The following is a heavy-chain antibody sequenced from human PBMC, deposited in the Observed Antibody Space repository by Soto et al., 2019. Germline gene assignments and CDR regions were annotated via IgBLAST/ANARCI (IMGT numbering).Heavy chain of an antibody. V-gene: IGHV1-69*13. J-gene: IGHJ3*02. Sequence: SVKVSCKASGGTFSSYAISWVLQAPGQGLEWMGGIIPIFGTANYAQKFQGRVTITEDESTSTAYMELSSLRSEDTAVYYCASYSSSWYGGAFDIWGQGTMVTVSS. CDR2: IIPIFGTA. CDR3: ASYSSSWYGGAFDI. CDR1: GGTFSSYA. D-gene: IGHD6-13*01.